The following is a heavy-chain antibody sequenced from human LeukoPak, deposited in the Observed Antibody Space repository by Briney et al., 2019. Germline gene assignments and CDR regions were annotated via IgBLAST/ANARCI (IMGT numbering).Heavy chain of an antibody. D-gene: IGHD4-17*01. J-gene: IGHJ4*02. CDR1: GYTFTGYY. CDR2: INPNSGGT. Sequence: ASVKVSCKASGYTFTGYYMHWVRQAPGQGLEWMGWINPNSGGTNYAQKFQGRVTMTRDTSISTAYMELSSLRSDDTAVYYCARGVTTTIPPIYWGQGTLVTVSS. V-gene: IGHV1-2*02. CDR3: ARGVTTTIPPIY.